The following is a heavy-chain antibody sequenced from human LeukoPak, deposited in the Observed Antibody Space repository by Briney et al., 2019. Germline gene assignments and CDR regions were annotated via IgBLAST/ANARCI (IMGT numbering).Heavy chain of an antibody. CDR2: IYYSGST. Sequence: PSETLSLTCTVSGGFISSYYWSWIRQPPGKGLEWIGYIYYSGSTNYNPSLKSRVTVSVDTSKNQFSLKLSSVTAADTAVYYCARDPGGYFFDYWGQGTLVTVSS. V-gene: IGHV4-59*01. J-gene: IGHJ4*02. CDR3: ARDPGGYFFDY. CDR1: GGFISSYY. D-gene: IGHD3-10*01.